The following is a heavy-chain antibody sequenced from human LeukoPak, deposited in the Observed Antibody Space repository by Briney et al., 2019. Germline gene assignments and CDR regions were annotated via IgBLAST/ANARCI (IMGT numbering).Heavy chain of an antibody. Sequence: GCSEKGYWNASGCRCAGYASSCGRQAPGQRLEWMGWINAGNGNTKYSQKFQGRVTITRDTSASTAYMELSSLRSEDTAVYYCATGEFDYWGQGTLVTVSS. CDR3: ATGEFDY. CDR1: GCRCAGYA. V-gene: IGHV1-3*01. J-gene: IGHJ4*02. CDR2: INAGNGNT. D-gene: IGHD4-17*01.